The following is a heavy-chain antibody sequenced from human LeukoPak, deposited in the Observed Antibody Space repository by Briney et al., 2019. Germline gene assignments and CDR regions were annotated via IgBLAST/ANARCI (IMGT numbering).Heavy chain of an antibody. V-gene: IGHV1-69*01. CDR3: ARGKGPYCGITTCSFDY. CDR2: ISPIFSTA. D-gene: IGHD2-2*01. CDR1: GGTFRNYA. J-gene: IGHJ4*02. Sequence: SVKVSCKASGGTFRNYAVSWVRQAPGQGLEWMGGISPIFSTANYAQKFQGRVTITADESTSTVYMELSSLRSDDTALYYCARGKGPYCGITTCSFDYWGQGTLVTVSS.